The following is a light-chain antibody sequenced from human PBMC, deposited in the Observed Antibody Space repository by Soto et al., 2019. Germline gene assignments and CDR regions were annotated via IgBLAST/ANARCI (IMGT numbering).Light chain of an antibody. J-gene: IGLJ3*02. CDR1: TGAVTSVSY. Sequence: HTVVTQEPSLTVSPGGTVTLTCASSTGAVTSVSYPNWVQQKPGQAPRSLIYSTSNSHSWTPDRFSGSLLGGKAALTLSGVQPEDEAEYYCLLYFGNAQVFGGGTKVTVL. CDR3: LLYFGNAQV. V-gene: IGLV7-43*01. CDR2: STS.